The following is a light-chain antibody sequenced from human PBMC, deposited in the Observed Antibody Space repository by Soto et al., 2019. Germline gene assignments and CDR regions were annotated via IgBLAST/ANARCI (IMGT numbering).Light chain of an antibody. CDR1: SSDVGGYNY. Sequence: QSVLTQPASVSGSPGQSITISCTGTSSDVGGYNYVSWYQQHPGKAPKLMIYDVSNRPSGVSNRFSGSKSGNTASLTISGLQAEDEADYYCSSYDVFGTGTQLTVL. J-gene: IGLJ1*01. CDR3: SSYDV. CDR2: DVS. V-gene: IGLV2-14*01.